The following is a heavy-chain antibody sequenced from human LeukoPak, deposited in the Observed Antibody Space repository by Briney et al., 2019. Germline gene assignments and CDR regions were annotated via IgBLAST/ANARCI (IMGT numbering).Heavy chain of an antibody. CDR1: GYTFTNFG. D-gene: IGHD1-26*01. J-gene: IGHJ4*02. CDR3: ARDSGSGNNDY. Sequence: ASVKVSCKASGYTFTNFGISWVRQAPGQRLEWMGWISAGNGNTKHSQNFQGRVTFISNTSATTAFMELSSLRSEDAAVYYCARDSGSGNNDYWGQGTLVTVSS. V-gene: IGHV1-3*01. CDR2: ISAGNGNT.